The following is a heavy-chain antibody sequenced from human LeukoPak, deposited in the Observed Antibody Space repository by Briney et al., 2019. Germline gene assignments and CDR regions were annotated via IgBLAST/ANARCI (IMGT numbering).Heavy chain of an antibody. CDR3: ARGRSRLTY. Sequence: PGGSLRLSCVASGFTFSNSWMSWVRQAPGKGLEWVANIKQDGSEKSYVDSVKGRFTISKDNAKNSLYLQMNSLRVEDTALYYCARGRSRLTYWGQGTLVTVSS. J-gene: IGHJ1*01. CDR2: IKQDGSEK. V-gene: IGHV3-7*01. CDR1: GFTFSNSW.